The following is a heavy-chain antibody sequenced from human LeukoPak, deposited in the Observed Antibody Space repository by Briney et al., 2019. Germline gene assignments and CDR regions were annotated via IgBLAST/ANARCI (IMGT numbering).Heavy chain of an antibody. D-gene: IGHD3-22*01. CDR3: ARGDYYDSSGHNFDY. J-gene: IGHJ4*02. V-gene: IGHV3-30*04. CDR1: GFTFNYYA. Sequence: GGSLRLSCVASGFTFNYYAIHWVRQAPGKGLEWVAVISFDGKNKFYADSVKGRFTISRDNSKNTLYLQMNSLKPEDTAVYFCARGDYYDSSGHNFDYWGQGTLVTVSS. CDR2: ISFDGKNK.